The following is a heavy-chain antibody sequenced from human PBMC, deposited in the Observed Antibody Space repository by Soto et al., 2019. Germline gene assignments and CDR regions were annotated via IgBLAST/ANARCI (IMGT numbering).Heavy chain of an antibody. Sequence: QVQLVESGGGVVQPGRSLRLSCAASGFTFSSYAMHWVRQAPGKGLEWVAVISYDGSNKYYADSVKGRFTISRDNSKNMLYGQMNSLRAEDTAVYYCARDTYYEVVGASDYWGQGTLVTVSS. J-gene: IGHJ4*02. D-gene: IGHD3-22*01. CDR2: ISYDGSNK. V-gene: IGHV3-30-3*01. CDR3: ARDTYYEVVGASDY. CDR1: GFTFSSYA.